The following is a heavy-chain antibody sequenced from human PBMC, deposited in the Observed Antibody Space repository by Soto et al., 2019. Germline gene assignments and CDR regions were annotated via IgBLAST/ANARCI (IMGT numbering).Heavy chain of an antibody. D-gene: IGHD6-19*01. CDR3: ARGPAPKAGGWYFDY. J-gene: IGHJ4*02. V-gene: IGHV4-61*05. CDR1: GGSISSSSYY. Sequence: ASDTLSLTWTVSGGSISSSSYYWGWIRQPPGKGLEWIGYIYYSGSTNYNPSLKSRVTISVDTSKNQFSLKLSSVTAADTAVYYCARGPAPKAGGWYFDYWGQGTLVTVSS. CDR2: IYYSGST.